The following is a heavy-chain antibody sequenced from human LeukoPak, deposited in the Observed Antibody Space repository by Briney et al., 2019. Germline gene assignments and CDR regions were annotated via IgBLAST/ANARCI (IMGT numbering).Heavy chain of an antibody. D-gene: IGHD3-22*01. CDR2: TRYDGSNK. V-gene: IGHV3-30*02. CDR3: AREGTYYYDSSGYYHYFDY. J-gene: IGHJ4*02. Sequence: GGSLRLSCAASGFTFSSYGMHWVRQAPGKGLEWVAFTRYDGSNKYYADSVKGRFTISRDNSKNTLYLQMNSLRAEDTAVYYCAREGTYYYDSSGYYHYFDYWGQGTLVTVSS. CDR1: GFTFSSYG.